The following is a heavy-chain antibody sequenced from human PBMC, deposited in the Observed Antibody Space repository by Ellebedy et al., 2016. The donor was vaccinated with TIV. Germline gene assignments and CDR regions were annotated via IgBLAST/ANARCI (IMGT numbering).Heavy chain of an antibody. D-gene: IGHD5-18*01. V-gene: IGHV3-74*01. J-gene: IGHJ4*02. CDR1: GIIFSSYW. CDR3: ARDLDTAMDGN. CDR2: INSDGSST. Sequence: GESLKISCAASGIIFSSYWMHWVRQAPGKGLVWVSRINSDGSSTTYADSVKGRFTISRDNAKNTVYLQMNSLRAEDTAVYYCARDLDTAMDGNWGQGTLVTVS.